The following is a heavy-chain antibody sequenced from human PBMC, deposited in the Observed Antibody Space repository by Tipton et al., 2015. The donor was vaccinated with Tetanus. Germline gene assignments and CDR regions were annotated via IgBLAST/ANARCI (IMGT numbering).Heavy chain of an antibody. CDR2: SWYDGTDQ. J-gene: IGHJ4*02. V-gene: IGHV3-33*01. CDR3: ETEAGCNGGNCFSGDFGK. D-gene: IGHD2-15*01. Sequence: SLRLSCAASGFIFSSYGIHWVRQAPGKGLEWVAVSWYDGTDQYYADSVKGRFTHSRDNSKNTLYLEMNSLRAEDTALYYCETEAGCNGGNCFSGDFGKWGQGTLIPFSS. CDR1: GFIFSSYG.